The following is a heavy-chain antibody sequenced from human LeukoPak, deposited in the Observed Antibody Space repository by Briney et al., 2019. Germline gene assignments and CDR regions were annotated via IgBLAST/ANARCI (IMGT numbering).Heavy chain of an antibody. V-gene: IGHV4-59*01. CDR3: AAAVAGSVDY. D-gene: IGHD6-19*01. CDR2: IYYSGST. CDR1: GGSISGYY. Sequence: SETLSLTCTVSGGSISGYYWSWIRQPPGKGLEWIGYIYYSGSTNYNPSLKSRVTISVDTSKNQFSLKLSSVTAADTAVYYCAAAVAGSVDYWGQGTLVTVSS. J-gene: IGHJ4*02.